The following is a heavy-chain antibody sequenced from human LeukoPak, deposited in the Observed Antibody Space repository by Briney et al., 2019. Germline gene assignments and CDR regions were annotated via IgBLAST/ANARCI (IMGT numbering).Heavy chain of an antibody. CDR1: GGSISSGGYY. CDR2: IYYSGST. Sequence: PSQTLSLTCTVSGGSISSGGYYWRWIRQHPGKGLEWIGYIYYSGSTYYNPSLKSRVTISVDTSKNQFSLKLSSVTAADTAVYYCAISSGWHYFDYWGQGTLVTVSS. J-gene: IGHJ4*02. CDR3: AISSGWHYFDY. V-gene: IGHV4-31*03. D-gene: IGHD6-19*01.